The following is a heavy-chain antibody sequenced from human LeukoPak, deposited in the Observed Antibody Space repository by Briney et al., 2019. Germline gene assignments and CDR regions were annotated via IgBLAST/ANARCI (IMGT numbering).Heavy chain of an antibody. CDR3: ARVEDSGSH. J-gene: IGHJ4*02. D-gene: IGHD1-26*01. CDR2: ISSSSRSI. CDR1: GFIFSNYA. V-gene: IGHV3-48*04. Sequence: PGGSLRLSCAASGFIFSNYAMHWVRQAPGKGLEWVSYISSSSRSILYADSVKGRFTISRDSAKNSLYLQMDSLRAEDTALYYCARVEDSGSHWGQGTLVTVSS.